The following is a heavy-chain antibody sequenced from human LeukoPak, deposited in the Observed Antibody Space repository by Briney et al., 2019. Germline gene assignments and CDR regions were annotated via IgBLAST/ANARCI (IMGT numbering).Heavy chain of an antibody. V-gene: IGHV3-30*18. J-gene: IGHJ4*02. Sequence: GGSLRLSCAASEFTFSSYGMHWVRQAPGKGLEWVAVISYDGSNKYYADSVKGRFTISRDNSKNTLYLQMNNLRAEDTAVYYCSKKGQGNDYGKPDWGQGTLVTVSS. CDR3: SKKGQGNDYGKPD. CDR2: ISYDGSNK. CDR1: EFTFSSYG. D-gene: IGHD4-17*01.